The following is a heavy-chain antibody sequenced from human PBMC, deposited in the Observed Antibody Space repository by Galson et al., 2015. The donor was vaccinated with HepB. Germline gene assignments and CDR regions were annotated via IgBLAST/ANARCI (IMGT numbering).Heavy chain of an antibody. CDR2: ISWDDDN. V-gene: IGHV2-5*04. CDR1: GFSLTTSGVS. D-gene: IGHD6-13*01. CDR3: VYNSPRQQLAPNNYQYYYMDV. J-gene: IGHJ6*03. Sequence: ALVKPTQTLTPTCTFSGFSLTTSGVSVGWIRQPPGKALEWLALISWDDDNRYSPSLNTRLTITKDTSKNQVVLTMTNMDPVDTGTYYCVYNSPRQQLAPNNYQYYYMDVWGKGTTVTVSS.